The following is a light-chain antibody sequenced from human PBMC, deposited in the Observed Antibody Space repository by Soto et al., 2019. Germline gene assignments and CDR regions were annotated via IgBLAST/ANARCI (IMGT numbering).Light chain of an antibody. Sequence: EIVMTQSPATLSVSPGERAPLSCRASQSVSSYLAWYQQKPGQAPRLLIYGASNRATGIPARFSGSGSGTDFTLTISSLEPEDFAVYYCQQYNNWPPITFGQGTRLEIK. CDR3: QQYNNWPPIT. CDR1: QSVSSY. V-gene: IGKV3D-15*01. CDR2: GAS. J-gene: IGKJ5*01.